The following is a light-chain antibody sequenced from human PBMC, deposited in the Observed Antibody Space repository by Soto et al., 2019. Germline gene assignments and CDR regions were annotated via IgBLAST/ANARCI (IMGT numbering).Light chain of an antibody. V-gene: IGLV2-23*01. CDR2: EDT. J-gene: IGLJ2*01. Sequence: QSALTQPASVSGSPGQSITISFTGTSSDVGRYHLISWYQQHPGKAPKLMIFEDTERPSGVSDRVSGSNSGNTASLTVSGLQADDEDDYYCCSYAGGTSEVVGGGTKVRVL. CDR1: SSDVGRYHL. CDR3: CSYAGGTSEV.